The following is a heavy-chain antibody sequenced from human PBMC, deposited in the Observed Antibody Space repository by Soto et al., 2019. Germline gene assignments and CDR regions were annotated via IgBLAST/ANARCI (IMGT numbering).Heavy chain of an antibody. CDR2: IYPGDSDT. CDR3: ATLWGSGYDSGWFDP. D-gene: IGHD5-12*01. J-gene: IGHJ5*02. Sequence: GESLKISCKGSGYSFTIYWIGWVRQMPGKGLEWMGIIYPGDSDTRYSPSFQGQVTISADKSISTAYLQWSSLKASDTAMYYCATLWGSGYDSGWFDPWGQGTLVTVSS. CDR1: GYSFTIYW. V-gene: IGHV5-51*01.